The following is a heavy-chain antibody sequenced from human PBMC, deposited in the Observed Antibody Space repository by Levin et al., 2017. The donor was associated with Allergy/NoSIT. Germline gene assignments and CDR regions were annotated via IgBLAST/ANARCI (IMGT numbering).Heavy chain of an antibody. CDR2: IKSKTDGGTI. CDR1: GFSFSNVW. Sequence: GGSLRLSCAASGFSFSNVWMNWVRQAPGKGLEWVGRIKSKTDGGTIDYAAPVKGRFTISRDYSKNTLFLEMNSLKTEDTAVYYCTTFLHYSDTSQEYWGQGTRVTVSS. D-gene: IGHD3-22*01. CDR3: TTFLHYSDTSQEY. V-gene: IGHV3-15*01. J-gene: IGHJ4*02.